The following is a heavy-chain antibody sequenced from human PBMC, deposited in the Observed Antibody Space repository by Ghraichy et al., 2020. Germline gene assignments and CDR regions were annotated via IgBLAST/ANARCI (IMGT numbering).Heavy chain of an antibody. CDR1: GGSISSYY. J-gene: IGHJ5*02. CDR2: IYYSGST. V-gene: IGHV4-59*08. CDR3: ARHRSALLHLGRGGFWFDP. Sequence: SETLSLTCTVSGGSISSYYWSWIRQPPGKGLEWIGYIYYSGSTNYNPSLKSRVTISVDTSKNQFSLKLSSVTAADTAVYYCARHRSALLHLGRGGFWFDPWGQGTLVNVSS. D-gene: IGHD3-16*01.